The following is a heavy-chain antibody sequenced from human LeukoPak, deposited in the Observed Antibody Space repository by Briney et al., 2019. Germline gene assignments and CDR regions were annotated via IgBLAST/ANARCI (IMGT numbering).Heavy chain of an antibody. D-gene: IGHD5-18*01. Sequence: SETLSLACTVSGGSISSGDYYWSWIRQPPGKGLEWIGYIYYSGSTYYNPSLKSRVTISVDTSKNQFSLKLSSVTAADTAVYHCARDTAMPHAAFDIWGQGTMVTVSS. CDR2: IYYSGST. J-gene: IGHJ3*02. V-gene: IGHV4-30-4*08. CDR3: ARDTAMPHAAFDI. CDR1: GGSISSGDYY.